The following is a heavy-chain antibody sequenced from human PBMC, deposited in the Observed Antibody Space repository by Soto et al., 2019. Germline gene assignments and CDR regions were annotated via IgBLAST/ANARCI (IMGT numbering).Heavy chain of an antibody. CDR2: ISAYNGNT. J-gene: IGHJ6*02. V-gene: IGHV1-18*01. CDR3: ARGGTYYDFWSGYSEGDYGMDV. D-gene: IGHD3-3*01. CDR1: GYTFTSYG. Sequence: ASVKVSCKASGYTFTSYGISWVRQAPGQGLEWMGWISAYNGNTNYAQKLQGRVTMTTDTSTSTAYMELRSLRSDDTAVYYCARGGTYYDFWSGYSEGDYGMDVWGQGTTVTVSS.